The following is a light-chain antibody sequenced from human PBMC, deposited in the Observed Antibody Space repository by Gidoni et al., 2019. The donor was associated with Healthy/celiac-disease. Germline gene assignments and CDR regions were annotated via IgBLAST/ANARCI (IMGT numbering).Light chain of an antibody. V-gene: IGKV4-1*01. J-gene: IGKJ3*01. CDR3: QQYYSTPLT. CDR2: WAS. CDR1: QSVLYSSNNKNY. Sequence: DIVMPQSPASLAVSLGERATINCKSSQSVLYSSNNKNYLAWYQQKPGQPPKLLIYWASTRESGVPDRFSGSGSGTDFTLTISSLQAEDVAVYYCQQYYSTPLTFGPGTKVDIK.